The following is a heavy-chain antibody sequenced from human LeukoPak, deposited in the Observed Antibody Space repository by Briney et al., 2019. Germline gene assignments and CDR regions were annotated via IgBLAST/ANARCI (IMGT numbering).Heavy chain of an antibody. CDR2: ISWNSGSI. Sequence: GRSLRLSCAASGFTFDDYAMHWVRQAPGKGLEWVSGISWNSGSIGYADSVKGRFTISRDSAKNSLYLQMNSLRAEDTALYYCAKPMGVVGWLQPFDYWGQGTLVTVSS. V-gene: IGHV3-9*01. D-gene: IGHD5-24*01. CDR3: AKPMGVVGWLQPFDY. CDR1: GFTFDDYA. J-gene: IGHJ4*02.